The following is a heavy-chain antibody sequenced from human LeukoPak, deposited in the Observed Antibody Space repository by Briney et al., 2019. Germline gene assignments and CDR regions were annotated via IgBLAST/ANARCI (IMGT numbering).Heavy chain of an antibody. Sequence: GGSLRLSCAVSGFTFTSYAIAWVRQAPGKGLEWVSTISGSGNRTYYAKSVKGRFTLSRDKSTSMVHLQMSSLRVEETAVYYCARVQYGYLSGSYRVFFDYWGQGALVTVSP. CDR1: GFTFTSYA. D-gene: IGHD3-10*01. J-gene: IGHJ4*02. CDR2: ISGSGNRT. V-gene: IGHV3-23*01. CDR3: ARVQYGYLSGSYRVFFDY.